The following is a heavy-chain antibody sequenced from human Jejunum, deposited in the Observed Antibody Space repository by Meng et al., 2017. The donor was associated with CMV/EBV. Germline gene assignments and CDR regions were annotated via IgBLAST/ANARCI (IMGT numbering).Heavy chain of an antibody. J-gene: IGHJ5*02. V-gene: IGHV3-23*01. Sequence: CGGAGLAFSNYHMSWVRQAPGRGLEWVSGISSSGGSTYDADSVKGRFSISRDNSRNTLYLQMMSLRAEDTAVYYCAGGGPAIYSSFDPWGQGTLVTVSS. CDR3: AGGGPAIYSSFDP. D-gene: IGHD2-21*01. CDR2: ISSSGGST. CDR1: GLAFSNYH.